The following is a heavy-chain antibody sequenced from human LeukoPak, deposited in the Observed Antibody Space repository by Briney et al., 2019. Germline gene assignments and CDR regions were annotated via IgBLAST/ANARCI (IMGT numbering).Heavy chain of an antibody. CDR2: IYYSGSA. V-gene: IGHV4-30-4*01. CDR3: ARALKGSYYQTAEYFHP. Sequence: SQTLSLTCTVSGGSISSGDYYWSWIRQPPGKDLEWIAYIYYSGSAYYNPSLKSRVTISVDTSKNQFSLRLSSVTAADTAVYYCARALKGSYYQTAEYFHPWGQGTLVTVSS. D-gene: IGHD1-26*01. CDR1: GGSISSGDYY. J-gene: IGHJ1*01.